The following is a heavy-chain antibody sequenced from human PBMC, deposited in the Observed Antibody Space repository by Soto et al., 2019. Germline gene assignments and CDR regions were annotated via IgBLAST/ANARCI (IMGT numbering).Heavy chain of an antibody. CDR3: VRAIGHYGMDV. D-gene: IGHD3-22*01. CDR2: INSDGSST. V-gene: IGHV3-74*01. J-gene: IGHJ6*02. CDR1: GFIFSNCW. Sequence: VESLRLSCVASGFIFSNCWMHWVRQAPGMGLVWVSHINSDGSSTTYADSVKGRFTISRDNAKNTLYLQMNSLRAEDTAVYYCVRAIGHYGMDVWGRGTTVTVSS.